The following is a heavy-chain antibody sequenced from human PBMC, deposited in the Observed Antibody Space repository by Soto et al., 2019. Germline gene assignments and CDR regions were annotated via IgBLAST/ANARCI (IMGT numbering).Heavy chain of an antibody. Sequence: ASVKVSCKASGGTFSSSAISWGRQATGQGLEWMGWMNPNSGNTGYAQKFQGRVTMTRNTSISTAYMELSSLRSEDTAVYYCARTLYGDNVDYWGQGTLVTVSS. J-gene: IGHJ4*02. V-gene: IGHV1-8*02. D-gene: IGHD4-17*01. CDR2: MNPNSGNT. CDR3: ARTLYGDNVDY. CDR1: GGTFSSSA.